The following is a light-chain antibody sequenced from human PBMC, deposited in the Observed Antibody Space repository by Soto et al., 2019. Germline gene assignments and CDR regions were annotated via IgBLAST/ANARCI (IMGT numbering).Light chain of an antibody. V-gene: IGLV2-14*01. Sequence: QSALTQPASVSGSPGQSITISCTGTSSDVGGYNFVSWYQQHPGKAPKLIIYGVSDRPSGVSNRFSGSKSGNTASLTISGLQAEDEAHYHCSSYTSSSFHVLFGGGTKLTVL. J-gene: IGLJ2*01. CDR2: GVS. CDR3: SSYTSSSFHVL. CDR1: SSDVGGYNF.